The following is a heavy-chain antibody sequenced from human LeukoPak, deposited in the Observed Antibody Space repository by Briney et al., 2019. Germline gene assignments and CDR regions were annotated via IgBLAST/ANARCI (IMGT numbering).Heavy chain of an antibody. CDR1: GYTFTSYG. CDR3: ARVEWDYYYMDV. D-gene: IGHD1-26*01. CDR2: ISAYNGNT. J-gene: IGHJ6*03. Sequence: GASVKVSCKASGYTFTSYGISWVRQAPGQGLEWMGWISAYNGNTNYAQKLQGRVTMTTDTSTSTAYMELRRLRADDTAVYYCARVEWDYYYMDVWGKGTTVTVSS. V-gene: IGHV1-18*01.